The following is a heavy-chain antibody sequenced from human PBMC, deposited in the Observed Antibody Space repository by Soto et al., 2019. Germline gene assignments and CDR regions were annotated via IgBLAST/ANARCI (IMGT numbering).Heavy chain of an antibody. V-gene: IGHV3-13*01. J-gene: IGHJ6*02. D-gene: IGHD5-18*01. CDR2: IGTAGDT. Sequence: PGGSLRLSCAASGFTFSSYDMHWVRQATGKGLEWVSAIGTAGDTYYPGSVKGRFTISRENAKNSLYLQMNSLRAEDTAVYYCAREGPFLEDTAMVTSFVVATPYGMDVWGQGTTVTVSS. CDR3: AREGPFLEDTAMVTSFVVATPYGMDV. CDR1: GFTFSSYD.